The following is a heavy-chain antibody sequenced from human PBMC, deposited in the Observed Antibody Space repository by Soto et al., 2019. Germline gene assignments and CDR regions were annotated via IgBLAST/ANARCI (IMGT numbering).Heavy chain of an antibody. Sequence: SETLSLTCTVSGGSISSYYWSWIRQPPGKGLEWIGYIYYSGSTNYNPSLKSRVTISVDTSKNQFSLKLSSVTAADTAVYYCARDNRSSSWYVSYFDYWGQGTLVTVSS. D-gene: IGHD6-13*01. CDR2: IYYSGST. CDR3: ARDNRSSSWYVSYFDY. J-gene: IGHJ4*02. V-gene: IGHV4-59*01. CDR1: GGSISSYY.